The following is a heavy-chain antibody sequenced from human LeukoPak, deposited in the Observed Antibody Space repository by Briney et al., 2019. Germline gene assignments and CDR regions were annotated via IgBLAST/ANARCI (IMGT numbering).Heavy chain of an antibody. Sequence: GGSLRLSCAASGFTFSSYGMHWVRQAPGKGLEWVAVIWYDGSNKYYADSVKGRFTISRDNSKNTLYLQMNSLGAEDTAVYYCARVSVIGSRPNDYYFDYWGQGTLVTVSS. J-gene: IGHJ4*02. CDR2: IWYDGSNK. V-gene: IGHV3-33*01. CDR3: ARVSVIGSRPNDYYFDY. D-gene: IGHD6-13*01. CDR1: GFTFSSYG.